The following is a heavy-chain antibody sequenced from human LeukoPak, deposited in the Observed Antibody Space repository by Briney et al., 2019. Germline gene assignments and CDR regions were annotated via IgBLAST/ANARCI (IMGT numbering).Heavy chain of an antibody. CDR1: GFTLSSYA. D-gene: IGHD3-10*01. Sequence: GGSLRLSRAASGFTLSSYAMNWVRQAPGKGLEWVSAISGNGYPYYADSVKGRFTISRDNSKNTLYLQMNSLRAEDTAVYYCAKNFYGSGSFAFDIWGQGTMVTVSS. J-gene: IGHJ3*02. CDR3: AKNFYGSGSFAFDI. CDR2: ISGNGYP. V-gene: IGHV3-23*01.